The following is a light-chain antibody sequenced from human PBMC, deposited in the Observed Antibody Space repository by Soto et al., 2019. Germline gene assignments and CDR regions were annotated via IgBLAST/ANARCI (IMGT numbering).Light chain of an antibody. CDR2: DVT. Sequence: QSVLTQPRSVSGSPGQSVTISCTGTISDIEGYNYVSWYQHHPGKAPKLLISDVTKRPSWVPDRYSGSKSGSTAYLTISELQAEDEAVYYCSSYAGSNNLVFGGGTKLTVL. CDR1: ISDIEGYNY. J-gene: IGLJ2*01. CDR3: SSYAGSNNLV. V-gene: IGLV2-11*01.